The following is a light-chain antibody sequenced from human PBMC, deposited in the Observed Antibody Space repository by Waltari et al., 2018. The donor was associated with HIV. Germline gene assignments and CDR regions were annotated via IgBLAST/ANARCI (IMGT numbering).Light chain of an antibody. CDR2: NRK. CDR1: FGSVSSTNY. Sequence: QTVVTQEPSFSVSPGGTVTLTCGLSFGSVSSTNYPSWYQQAPGQAHPTFIYNRKTRSSGVPDRFSGSILGIKAALTITGAQADDDSDYYCVLYMGSGIWLFGGGTKLTVL. CDR3: VLYMGSGIWL. J-gene: IGLJ3*02. V-gene: IGLV8-61*01.